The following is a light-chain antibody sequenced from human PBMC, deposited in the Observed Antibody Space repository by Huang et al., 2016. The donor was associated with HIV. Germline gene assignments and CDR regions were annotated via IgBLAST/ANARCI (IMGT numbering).Light chain of an antibody. J-gene: IGKJ3*01. CDR2: DAS. Sequence: DIQMTQSPSSLSASVGDRVTITCQASQDISNYLNWYQQKPGKAPKLLIYDASNRETGVPSRFSGSGSGTDFTFTISSLQPEDIAIYYCKQYDNLPPTFGPGTKVDIK. V-gene: IGKV1-33*01. CDR3: KQYDNLPPT. CDR1: QDISNY.